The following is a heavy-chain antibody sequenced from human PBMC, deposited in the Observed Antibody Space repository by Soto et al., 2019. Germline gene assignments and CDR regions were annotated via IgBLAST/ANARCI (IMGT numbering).Heavy chain of an antibody. J-gene: IGHJ6*02. D-gene: IGHD2-21*02. CDR3: ARDVALCGGDCYFEGGYYYYYGMDV. CDR2: ISSSSSYI. Sequence: EVQLVESGVGLVKPGGSLRLSGAASGFTFSSYSMNWVREAPGKGLEWVSSISSSSSYIYYADSVKGRFTISRDNAKNSLYLQMNSLRAEDTAVYYCARDVALCGGDCYFEGGYYYYYGMDVWGQGTTVTVSS. V-gene: IGHV3-21*01. CDR1: GFTFSSYS.